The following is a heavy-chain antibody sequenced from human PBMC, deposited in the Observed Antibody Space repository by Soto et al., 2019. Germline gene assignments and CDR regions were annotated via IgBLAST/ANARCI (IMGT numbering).Heavy chain of an antibody. Sequence: SETLSLTCAVYGGSFSGYYWSWIRQPPGKGLEWIGEINHSGSTNYNPSLKSRVTISVDTSKNQFSLKLSSVTAADTAVYYCARGFGTGTTVYYGMDVWGQGTTVTGS. CDR3: ARGFGTGTTVYYGMDV. J-gene: IGHJ6*02. V-gene: IGHV4-34*01. CDR1: GGSFSGYY. CDR2: INHSGST. D-gene: IGHD1-7*01.